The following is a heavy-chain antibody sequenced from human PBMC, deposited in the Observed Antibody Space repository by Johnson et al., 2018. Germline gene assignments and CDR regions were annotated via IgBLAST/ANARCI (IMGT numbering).Heavy chain of an antibody. CDR2: IWFDGRNI. J-gene: IGHJ6*03. CDR1: GFSFSNFV. D-gene: IGHD2-15*01. Sequence: QVQLVESGGGVVQPGKSLRLSCAASGFSFSNFVMHWVRQAPGKGLEWVAVIWFDGRNIFYADSVKGRFTISRDDARDSLYLQMDSLRAEDTDIYSCARESCSGSCYSGSYYYMDVWGKGTTVTVSS. V-gene: IGHV3-33*01. CDR3: ARESCSGSCYSGSYYYMDV.